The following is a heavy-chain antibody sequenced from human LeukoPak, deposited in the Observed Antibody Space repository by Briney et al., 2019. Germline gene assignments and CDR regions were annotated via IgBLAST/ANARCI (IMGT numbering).Heavy chain of an antibody. CDR1: GGSISSYY. J-gene: IGHJ3*02. Sequence: SGTLSLTCTVSGGSISSYYWSWIRQPPGKGLEWIGYIYYSGSTNYNPSLKSRVTISVDTSKNQFSLKLSSVTAADTAVYYCARSRTGDLYFDIWGQGTMVTVSS. CDR3: ARSRTGDLYFDI. CDR2: IYYSGST. V-gene: IGHV4-59*08. D-gene: IGHD7-27*01.